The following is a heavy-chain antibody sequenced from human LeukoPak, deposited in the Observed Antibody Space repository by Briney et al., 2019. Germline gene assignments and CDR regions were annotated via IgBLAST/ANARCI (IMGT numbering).Heavy chain of an antibody. Sequence: GGSLRLSCAASGFIFSKYAMNWVRQAPEKGLEWVSAISGSGGATNYADSVKGRFTISRDNANNTVFLEMNSLRAEDTAVYYCAKDGRAVAGTGLDYWGLGTLVTVSS. CDR1: GFIFSKYA. CDR3: AKDGRAVAGTGLDY. CDR2: ISGSGGAT. J-gene: IGHJ4*02. D-gene: IGHD6-19*01. V-gene: IGHV3-23*01.